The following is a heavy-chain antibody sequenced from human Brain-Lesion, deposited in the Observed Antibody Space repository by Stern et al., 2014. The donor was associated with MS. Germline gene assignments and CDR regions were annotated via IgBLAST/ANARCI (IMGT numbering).Heavy chain of an antibody. Sequence: VQLVESGPGLVKPSQTLSLSCTVSGGSISSGGYYWSWIRQPAGKGLEWIGRIFNSGSTSYNPPLKSRVTISIDPPKTQFSLRLNPRTAADTAVYYCARGRVVPGFQYYATDVWGQGTTVIVSS. CDR2: IFNSGST. J-gene: IGHJ6*02. CDR1: GGSISSGGYY. D-gene: IGHD2-2*01. V-gene: IGHV4-61*02. CDR3: ARGRVVPGFQYYATDV.